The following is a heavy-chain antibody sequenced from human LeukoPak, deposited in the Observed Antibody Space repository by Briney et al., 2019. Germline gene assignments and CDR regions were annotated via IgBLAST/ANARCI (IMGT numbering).Heavy chain of an antibody. D-gene: IGHD6-13*01. V-gene: IGHV1-69*06. CDR3: ARAYRSSWYSNWFDP. Sequence: ASVKVSCKASGGTFSSYAISWVRQAPGQGLEWMGGIIPIFGTANYAQKFQGRVTITADKSTSTAYMELSSLRSEDTAVYYCARAYRSSWYSNWFDPWGQGTLVTVSS. CDR2: IIPIFGTA. CDR1: GGTFSSYA. J-gene: IGHJ5*02.